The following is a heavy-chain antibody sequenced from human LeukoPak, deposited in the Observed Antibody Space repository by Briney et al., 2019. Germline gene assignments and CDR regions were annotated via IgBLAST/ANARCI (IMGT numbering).Heavy chain of an antibody. D-gene: IGHD1-26*01. J-gene: IGHJ3*02. Sequence: KPSETLSLTCAVSGYSINSGYYWGYFRQPPGKGLEWIGSIYHSGSAYYNPSLKSRVAISVDTSKNQFSLRLNSVTAADTAVYYCARSHRIVGADADAFDIWGQGTLVTVSS. V-gene: IGHV4-38-2*01. CDR1: GYSINSGYY. CDR3: ARSHRIVGADADAFDI. CDR2: IYHSGSA.